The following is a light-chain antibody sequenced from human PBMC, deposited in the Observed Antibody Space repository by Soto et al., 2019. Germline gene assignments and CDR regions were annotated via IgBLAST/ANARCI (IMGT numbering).Light chain of an antibody. CDR2: GTS. Sequence: EIVMTQSPATLSVSPGERATLSCRASQSVSSNLAWYQQKPGQAPRLLIYGTSTRATGITDRFSGSGSGTEFTLTISSLQSEDFAVYHCQQYDNKPPITFGQGTRLEIK. CDR3: QQYDNKPPIT. V-gene: IGKV3D-15*01. J-gene: IGKJ5*01. CDR1: QSVSSN.